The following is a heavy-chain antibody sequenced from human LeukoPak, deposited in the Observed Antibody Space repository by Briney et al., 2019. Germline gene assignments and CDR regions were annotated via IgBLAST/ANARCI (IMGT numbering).Heavy chain of an antibody. V-gene: IGHV1-3*01. J-gene: IGHJ4*02. CDR2: INAGNGNT. D-gene: IGHD1-26*01. CDR3: ARVIGIVGATRADY. CDR1: GYTFTSYA. Sequence: ASVKVSCKASGYTFTSYAMHWVRQAPGQRLEWMGWINAGNGNTKYSQKFQGRVTIARDTSASTAYMELSSLRSEDTAVYYCARVIGIVGATRADYWGQGTLVTVSS.